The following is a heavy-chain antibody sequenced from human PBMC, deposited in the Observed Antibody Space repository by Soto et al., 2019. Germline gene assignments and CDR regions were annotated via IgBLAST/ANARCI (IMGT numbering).Heavy chain of an antibody. V-gene: IGHV4-59*01. J-gene: IGHJ3*02. CDR1: GGSISSYY. Sequence: SETLSLTCSVSGGSISSYYWSWIRQPPGKGLEWIGYIYYSGSTNYNPSLKSRVTILVDTSKNQFSLKLSSVTAADTAVYYCAREYCSGGSCYRDVFDIWGQGTMVTVSS. D-gene: IGHD2-15*01. CDR2: IYYSGST. CDR3: AREYCSGGSCYRDVFDI.